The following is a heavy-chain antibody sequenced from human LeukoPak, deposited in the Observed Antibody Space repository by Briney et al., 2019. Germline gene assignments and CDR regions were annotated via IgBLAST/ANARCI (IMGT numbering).Heavy chain of an antibody. CDR1: GGSISSYY. D-gene: IGHD3-22*01. J-gene: IGHJ4*02. CDR3: AGAPNPAVRDYYDSSGYYFPFDY. Sequence: SETLSLTCTVSGGSISSYYWSWIRQPPGKGLEWIGYIYYSGSTNYNPSLKSRVTISVDTSKNRFSLKLSSVTAADTAVYYCAGAPNPAVRDYYDSSGYYFPFDYWGQGTLVTVSS. CDR2: IYYSGST. V-gene: IGHV4-59*01.